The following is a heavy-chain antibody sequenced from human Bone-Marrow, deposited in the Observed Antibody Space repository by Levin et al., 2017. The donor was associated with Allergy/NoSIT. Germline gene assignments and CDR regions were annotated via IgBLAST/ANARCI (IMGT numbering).Heavy chain of an antibody. CDR1: GYTFTSYG. V-gene: IGHV1-18*01. CDR2: ISAYNGNT. D-gene: IGHD6-19*01. Sequence: VASVKVSCKASGYTFTSYGISWVRQAPGQGLEWMGWISAYNGNTNYAQKLQGRVTMTTDTSTSTAYMELRSLRSDDTAVYYCARGPAKKKWLAQRINDAFDTWGQGTMVTVSS. J-gene: IGHJ3*02. CDR3: ARGPAKKKWLAQRINDAFDT.